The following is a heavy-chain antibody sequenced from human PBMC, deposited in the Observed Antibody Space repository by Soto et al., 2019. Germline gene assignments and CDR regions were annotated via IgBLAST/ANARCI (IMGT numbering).Heavy chain of an antibody. CDR2: ISGSGGST. CDR3: AKIPTYDILTGYSYYYYGMDV. CDR1: GFTFSSYA. J-gene: IGHJ6*02. D-gene: IGHD3-9*01. V-gene: IGHV3-23*01. Sequence: GGSLRLSCAAPGFTFSSYAMSWVRQAPGKGLEWVSAISGSGGSTYYADSVKGRFTISRDNSKNTLYLQMNSLRAEDTAVYYCAKIPTYDILTGYSYYYYGMDVWGQGTTVTVSS.